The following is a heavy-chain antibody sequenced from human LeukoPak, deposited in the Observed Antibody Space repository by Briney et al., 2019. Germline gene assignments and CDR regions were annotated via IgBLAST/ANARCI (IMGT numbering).Heavy chain of an antibody. D-gene: IGHD2-2*01. CDR2: IYSSGGT. CDR1: GGSTNSYY. Sequence: SETLSLTCSVSGGSTNSYYWSWIRQSGGKGLEWIGRIYSSGGTVYNPSLNSRLTMSIDTSKNQFSLTLKSVTATDTAVYYCARVKASSTSWTFDQWGQGALVTVSS. J-gene: IGHJ4*02. V-gene: IGHV4-4*07. CDR3: ARVKASSTSWTFDQ.